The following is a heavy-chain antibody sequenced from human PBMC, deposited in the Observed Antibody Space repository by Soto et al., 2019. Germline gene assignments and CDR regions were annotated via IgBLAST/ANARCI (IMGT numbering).Heavy chain of an antibody. V-gene: IGHV1-18*01. J-gene: IGHJ4*02. CDR1: GYTFTSYG. CDR3: ARNAADYGSGNFDY. CDR2: ISAYNGNT. D-gene: IGHD3-10*01. Sequence: ASVTVSCQASGYTFTSYGISWVRQAPGQGLEWMGWISAYNGNTNYAQKLQGRVTMTTDTSTSTAYMELRSLRSDDTAVYYCARNAADYGSGNFDYWGQGTLVTVSS.